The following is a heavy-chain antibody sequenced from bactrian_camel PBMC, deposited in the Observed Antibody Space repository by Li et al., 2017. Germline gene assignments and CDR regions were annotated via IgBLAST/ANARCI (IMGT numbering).Heavy chain of an antibody. CDR3: AAATTNWCVLQAPSTFRY. J-gene: IGHJ4*01. D-gene: IGHD2*01. CDR1: GLSTDHIA. V-gene: IGHV3S53*01. CDR2: TSTNGDT. Sequence: HVQLVESGGGSVQAGESLRLSCTGSGLSTDHIAVYWYRQTPGNECELVSTTSTNGDTYYADSVKGRFTISQDNAENRVYLRMNSLKPDDTAMYYCAAATTNWCVLQAPSTFRYWGQGTQVTVSS.